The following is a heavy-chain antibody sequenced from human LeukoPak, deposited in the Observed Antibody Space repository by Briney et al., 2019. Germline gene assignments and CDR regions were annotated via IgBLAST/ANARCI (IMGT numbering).Heavy chain of an antibody. CDR1: GFTFSSYA. J-gene: IGHJ4*02. V-gene: IGHV3-23*01. D-gene: IGHD6-13*01. Sequence: PGGSLRLSCEASGFTFSSYAMTWVRQAPGKGLEWVSVIGGSGNNTYYADSVKGRFTISRDISKNTLHLQMNSLRAEDTAVYYCAKDAAGPEYWGQGTLVTVSS. CDR3: AKDAAGPEY. CDR2: IGGSGNNT.